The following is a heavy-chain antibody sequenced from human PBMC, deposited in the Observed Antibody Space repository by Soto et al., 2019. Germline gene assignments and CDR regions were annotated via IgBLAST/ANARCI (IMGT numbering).Heavy chain of an antibody. CDR1: GYTFTSYG. CDR2: ISAYNGNT. CDR3: ARAARNYDFWSGYSYNWFDP. J-gene: IGHJ5*02. D-gene: IGHD3-3*01. Sequence: QVQLVQSGAEVKKPGASVKVSCKASGYTFTSYGISWVRQAPGQGLEWMGWISAYNGNTNYAQKLQGRVPMTTDTSTSTAYMELRRLRSDDTAVYYCARAARNYDFWSGYSYNWFDPWGQGTLVTVSS. V-gene: IGHV1-18*01.